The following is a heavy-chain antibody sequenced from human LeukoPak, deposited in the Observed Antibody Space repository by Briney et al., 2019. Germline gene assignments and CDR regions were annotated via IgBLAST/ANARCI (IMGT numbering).Heavy chain of an antibody. D-gene: IGHD1-1*01. V-gene: IGHV3-21*01. CDR3: ARGRMEIDY. Sequence: GVSLRLSCAASGFTFSSYSMNWVRQAPGKGLEWVSSISSSSSYIYYADSVKGRFTISRNNAQDSLYLQMNSLRAGDTAVYYCARGRMEIDYWGQGTLVTVSS. J-gene: IGHJ4*02. CDR2: ISSSSSYI. CDR1: GFTFSSYS.